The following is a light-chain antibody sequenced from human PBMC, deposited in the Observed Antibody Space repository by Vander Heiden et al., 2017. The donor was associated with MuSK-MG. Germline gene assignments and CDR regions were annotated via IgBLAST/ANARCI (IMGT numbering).Light chain of an antibody. Sequence: EIVMSQSPLFLPVTPGEPASISCRSSQSLQGRNGYIYLDWYLQKPGQSPQLLIYLGSNRAAGVPDRFRGSGSGTDFTLKISRVEAEDIGVYYCKQSLQTPRTFGQGTKVEIK. J-gene: IGKJ1*01. CDR2: LGS. CDR3: KQSLQTPRT. CDR1: QSLQGRNGYIY. V-gene: IGKV2-28*01.